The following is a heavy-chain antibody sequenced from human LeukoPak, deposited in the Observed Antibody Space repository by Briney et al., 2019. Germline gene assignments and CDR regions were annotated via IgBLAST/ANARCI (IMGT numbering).Heavy chain of an antibody. CDR2: TYYRSKWYN. D-gene: IGHD6-13*01. CDR3: AREGIAAAGKGKYYYYYYMDV. V-gene: IGHV6-1*01. J-gene: IGHJ6*03. Sequence: SQTLSLTCAISGDSVSSNSAAWNWIRQSPSRGLEWLGRTYYRSKWYNDYAVSVKSRITINPDTSKNQFSLQLNSVTPEDTAVYYCAREGIAAAGKGKYYYYYYMDVWGKGTTVTVSS. CDR1: GDSVSSNSAA.